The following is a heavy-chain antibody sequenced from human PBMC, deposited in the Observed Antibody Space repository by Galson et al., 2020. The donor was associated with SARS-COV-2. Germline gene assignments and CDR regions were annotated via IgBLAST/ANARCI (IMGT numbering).Heavy chain of an antibody. J-gene: IGHJ5*02. D-gene: IGHD2-2*01. Sequence: ASVKVSCKVSGYTLTELSMHWVRQAPGKGLEWMGGFDPEDGETIYAQKFQGRVTMTEDTSTDTAYMELSSLRCEDTAVYYCATSTPIVVVPAAYGFWFDPWGQGTLVTVSS. CDR2: FDPEDGET. CDR3: ATSTPIVVVPAAYGFWFDP. CDR1: GYTLTELS. V-gene: IGHV1-24*01.